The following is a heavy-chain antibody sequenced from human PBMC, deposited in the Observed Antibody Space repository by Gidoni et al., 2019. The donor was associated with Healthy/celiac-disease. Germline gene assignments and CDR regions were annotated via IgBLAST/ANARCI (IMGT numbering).Heavy chain of an antibody. CDR3: AKDLGIDDYGDYFVRRSDAFDI. CDR2: ISGSGSST. J-gene: IGHJ3*02. Sequence: EVQLVESGGGLVQPGGSLRPFCAAYGLTFRRHATSSVRQAPGKGLEWVSAISGSGSSTYCADSVKGRFTISRDNSKNTLYLQMNSLRAEDTAVYYCAKDLGIDDYGDYFVRRSDAFDIWGQGTMVTVSS. CDR1: GLTFRRHA. D-gene: IGHD4-17*01. V-gene: IGHV3-23*04.